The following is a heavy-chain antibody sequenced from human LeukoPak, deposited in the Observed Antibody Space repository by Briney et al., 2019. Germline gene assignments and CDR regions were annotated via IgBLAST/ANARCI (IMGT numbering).Heavy chain of an antibody. CDR2: FDPEDGET. J-gene: IGHJ4*02. D-gene: IGHD3-10*01. CDR3: ARVAYGSGSYNFDY. CDR1: GYTLTELS. V-gene: IGHV1-24*01. Sequence: ASVKVSCKVSGYTLTELSMHWVRQAPGKGLEWMGGFDPEDGETIYAQKFQGRVTMTEDTSTDTAYMELSSLRSEDTAVYYCARVAYGSGSYNFDYWGQGTLVTVSS.